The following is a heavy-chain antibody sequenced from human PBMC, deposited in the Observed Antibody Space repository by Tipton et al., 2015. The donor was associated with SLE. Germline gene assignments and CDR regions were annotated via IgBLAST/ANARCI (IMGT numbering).Heavy chain of an antibody. D-gene: IGHD2/OR15-2a*01. J-gene: IGHJ3*02. V-gene: IGHV4-31*03. CDR1: GDSISSSSYY. Sequence: TLSLTCIVSGDSISSSSYYWNWIRQHPGKGLEWIGNIYYSGNTFYNPSLRSRFTISVDTSKNQFSLDLSSVTAADTAVYYCARVESARYYYLDAFDIWGQGTMVTVSS. CDR3: ARVESARYYYLDAFDI. CDR2: IYYSGNT.